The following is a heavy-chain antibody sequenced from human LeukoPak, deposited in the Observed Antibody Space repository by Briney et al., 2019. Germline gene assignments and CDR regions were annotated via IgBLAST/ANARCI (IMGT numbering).Heavy chain of an antibody. CDR3: ARHDCATTTCSQFFGMDA. V-gene: IGHV4-39*01. Sequence: SETLSLTFTVSGVSISTGSHYWGWIRHPPVKGPEWIGSFYYSGSTYYNPSLKSRVTISVDSSKNQFSLNVSSVTATDTAVYYCARHDCATTTCSQFFGMDAWGQGTTVTVCS. CDR1: GVSISTGSHY. CDR2: FYYSGST. J-gene: IGHJ6*02. D-gene: IGHD2-2*01.